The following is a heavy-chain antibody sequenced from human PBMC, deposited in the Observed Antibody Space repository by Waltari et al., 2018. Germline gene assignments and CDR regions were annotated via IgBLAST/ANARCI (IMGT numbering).Heavy chain of an antibody. CDR1: GHSTISGKYY. CDR3: VKQWGNIVPPVPRDVDH. D-gene: IGHD7-27*01. J-gene: IGHJ4*02. CDR2: IYYGVTS. V-gene: IGHV4-39*01. Sequence: LQLQESGPTLVKPSETLSLTCSVSGHSTISGKYYWGWIRQPPGKGLEWIGTIYYGVTSFYNPSLKSRVTISVDTSTNQFSLSLRSVTAADTATYYCVKQWGNIVPPVPRDVDHWGQGILVTVSS.